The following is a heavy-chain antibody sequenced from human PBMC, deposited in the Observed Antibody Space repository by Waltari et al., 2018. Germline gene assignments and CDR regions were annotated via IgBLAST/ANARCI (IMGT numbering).Heavy chain of an antibody. V-gene: IGHV4-59*11. D-gene: IGHD3-16*01. CDR3: ARGGDFDY. CDR1: GGSLSSHY. Sequence: QVQLQESGPGLVKPSETLSLTCTVSGGSLSSHYWSWIRQPPGKGLEWIGYIYYSGSTNYNPSLKSRVTISVDTSKNQFSLKLSSVTAADTAVYYCARGGDFDYWGQGTLVTVSS. J-gene: IGHJ4*02. CDR2: IYYSGST.